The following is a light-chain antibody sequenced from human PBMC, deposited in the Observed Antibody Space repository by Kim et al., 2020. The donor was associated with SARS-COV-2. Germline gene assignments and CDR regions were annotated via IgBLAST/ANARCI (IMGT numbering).Light chain of an antibody. J-gene: IGKJ4*01. Sequence: PGERATLPCRASQRVRTYLAWYQQRPGQAPRVLIYDASNRATGIPARFSGSGSGTDFTLTISSLQPEDFAVYYCQQRSSWPLTFGGGTKVDIK. CDR1: QRVRTY. CDR2: DAS. CDR3: QQRSSWPLT. V-gene: IGKV3-11*01.